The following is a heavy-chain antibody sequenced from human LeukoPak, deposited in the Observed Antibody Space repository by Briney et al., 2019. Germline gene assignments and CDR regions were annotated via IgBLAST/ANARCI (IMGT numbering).Heavy chain of an antibody. CDR1: GYTFTAYH. CDR2: INPNSGDT. V-gene: IGHV1-2*02. D-gene: IGHD2-8*01. J-gene: IGHJ4*02. CDR3: ATLMAHLDF. Sequence: ASVKDSLKPFGYTFTAYHIHWVRHAPGQGLEWMGWINPNSGDTNYAQKFQGRVTMTRDTTISTAYMELSRLTSDDTAVFYCATLMAHLDFWGQETPVTISS.